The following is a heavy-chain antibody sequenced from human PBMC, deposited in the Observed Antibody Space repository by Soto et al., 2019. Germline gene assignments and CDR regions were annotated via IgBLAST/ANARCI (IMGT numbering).Heavy chain of an antibody. D-gene: IGHD2-21*02. Sequence: SETLSLTCTVSGGSISSSTYYWGWMRQPPGKGLEWIASFFIGGSTYYNPSLKSRVTISVDTSKNQFSLKLSSVTAADTAVYYCARHPSDFWFDPWGQGTLVTVS. CDR3: ARHPSDFWFDP. CDR2: FFIGGST. J-gene: IGHJ5*02. CDR1: GGSISSSTYY. V-gene: IGHV4-39*01.